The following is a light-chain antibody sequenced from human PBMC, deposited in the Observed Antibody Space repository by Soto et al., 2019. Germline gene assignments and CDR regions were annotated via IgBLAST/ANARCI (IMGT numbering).Light chain of an antibody. CDR1: QSVGSN. CDR2: GAS. V-gene: IGKV3-15*01. Sequence: EIVMTQSPATVSVSPGVRATLSCRASQSVGSNLAWYQQRPGQAPRLLISGASTRASGVPARFSGSGSGTDFTLTINSLQSEDFAIYYCQQYNKWPRFTFGHGTKVDIK. J-gene: IGKJ3*01. CDR3: QQYNKWPRFT.